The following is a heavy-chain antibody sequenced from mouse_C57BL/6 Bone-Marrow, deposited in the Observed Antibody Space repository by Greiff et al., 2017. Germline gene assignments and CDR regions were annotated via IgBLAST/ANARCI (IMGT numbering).Heavy chain of an antibody. D-gene: IGHD2-5*01. Sequence: VQLQQSGAELARPGASVKMSCKASGYTFTSYTMHWVKQRPGQGLEWIGYINPSSGYTKYNQKFKDKATLTADKSSSTAYMQLSSLTSEDSAVYYCARPPPYYSNPYAMDYWGQGTSVTVSS. CDR2: INPSSGYT. J-gene: IGHJ4*01. CDR1: GYTFTSYT. CDR3: ARPPPYYSNPYAMDY. V-gene: IGHV1-4*01.